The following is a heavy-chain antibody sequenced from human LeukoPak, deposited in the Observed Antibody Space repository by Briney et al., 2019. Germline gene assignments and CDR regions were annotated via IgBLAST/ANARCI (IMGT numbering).Heavy chain of an antibody. CDR2: ISASGGT. J-gene: IGHJ4*02. CDR3: AKNVAAAGPNGFDY. CDR1: GFTFSSYA. V-gene: IGHV3-23*01. Sequence: GGSLRLSCAASGFTFSSYAMCWVRQAPGKGLEWVSGISASGGTYYTDSVKGRFTISRDNSKNTLYLQMHSLRAEDTAVYHCAKNVAAAGPNGFDYWGQGSLVTVSS. D-gene: IGHD6-13*01.